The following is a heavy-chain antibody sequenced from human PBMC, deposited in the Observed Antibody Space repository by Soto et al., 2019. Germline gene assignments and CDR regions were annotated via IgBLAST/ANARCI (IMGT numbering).Heavy chain of an antibody. CDR2: ISAYNGNT. Sequence: ASVKVSCKASGYAFTSYGISWVRHAPGQGLEWMGWISAYNGNTNYAQKLQGRVTMTTDTSTSTAYMELRSRRYDATAVYYGARDQGAGGDFDYWGQGTLVTVSS. D-gene: IGHD3-16*01. CDR3: ARDQGAGGDFDY. J-gene: IGHJ4*02. V-gene: IGHV1-18*04. CDR1: GYAFTSYG.